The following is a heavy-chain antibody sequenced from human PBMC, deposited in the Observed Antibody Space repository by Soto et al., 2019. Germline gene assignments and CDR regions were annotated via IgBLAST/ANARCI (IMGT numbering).Heavy chain of an antibody. CDR1: GFTFSGSA. Sequence: GGSLRLSCAASGFTFSGSAMHWVRQASGKGLEWVGRIRSKANSYATAYAASVKGRFTISRDDSKNTAYLQMNSLKTEDTAVYYCACAPYYDFWSGYYHYFDYWGQGTLVTVSS. V-gene: IGHV3-73*01. CDR2: IRSKANSYAT. CDR3: ACAPYYDFWSGYYHYFDY. J-gene: IGHJ4*02. D-gene: IGHD3-3*01.